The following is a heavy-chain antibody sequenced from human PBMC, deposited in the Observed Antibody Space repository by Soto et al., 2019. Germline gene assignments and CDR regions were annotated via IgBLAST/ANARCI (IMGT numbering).Heavy chain of an antibody. CDR2: ISGSGGST. CDR3: ARVTPTVTGTFDYFDY. V-gene: IGHV3-23*01. D-gene: IGHD6-19*01. Sequence: EVQLLESGGGLVQPGGSLRLSCAASGFTFSSYAMSWVRQAPGKGLEWVSAISGSGGSTYYADSVKGRLTISRDNSKNTLYLHMNSLRAEDTAVYYCARVTPTVTGTFDYFDYWGQGTLVTVSS. CDR1: GFTFSSYA. J-gene: IGHJ4*02.